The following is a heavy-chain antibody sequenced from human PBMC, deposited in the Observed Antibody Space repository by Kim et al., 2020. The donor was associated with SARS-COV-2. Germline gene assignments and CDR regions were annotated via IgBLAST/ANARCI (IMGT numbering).Heavy chain of an antibody. Sequence: SETLSLTCTVSGGSISSYYWSWIRQPPGKGLEWIGYIYYSGSTKYNPSLKSRVTISVDTSKNQFSLKLSSVTAADTAVYYCASYRVRGVYVLGYFDYWGQGTLVTVSS. V-gene: IGHV4-59*08. CDR2: IYYSGST. J-gene: IGHJ4*02. D-gene: IGHD3-10*01. CDR1: GGSISSYY. CDR3: ASYRVRGVYVLGYFDY.